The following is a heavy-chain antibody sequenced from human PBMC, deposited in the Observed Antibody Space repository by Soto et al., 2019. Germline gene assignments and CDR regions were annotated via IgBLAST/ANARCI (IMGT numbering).Heavy chain of an antibody. CDR1: GGSISSYY. CDR3: ARVNYYDSSGLGWFDP. V-gene: IGHV4-59*01. CDR2: IYYSGST. Sequence: KPSETLSLTCTVSGGSISSYYWSWIRQPPGKGLEWIGYIYYSGSTNYNPSLKSRVTISVDTSKNQFSLKLSSVTAADTAVYYCARVNYYDSSGLGWFDPWGQGTLVTVSS. D-gene: IGHD3-22*01. J-gene: IGHJ5*02.